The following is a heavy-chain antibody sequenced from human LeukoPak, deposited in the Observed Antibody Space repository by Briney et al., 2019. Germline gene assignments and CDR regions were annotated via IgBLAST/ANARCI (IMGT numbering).Heavy chain of an antibody. V-gene: IGHV4-61*01. J-gene: IGHJ4*02. Sequence: PSETLSFTCTVSGGSVSSGSYYWSWIRQPPGKGLEWIGYIYYSGSTNYNPSLKSRVTISVDTPKNQFSLKLSSVTAADTAVYYCAREKGAGYSSSWYPDYWGQGTLVTVSS. CDR1: GGSVSSGSYY. CDR2: IYYSGST. CDR3: AREKGAGYSSSWYPDY. D-gene: IGHD6-13*01.